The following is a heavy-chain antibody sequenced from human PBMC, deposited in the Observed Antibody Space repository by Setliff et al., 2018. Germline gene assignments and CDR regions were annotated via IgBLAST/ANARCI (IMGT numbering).Heavy chain of an antibody. Sequence: SETLSLTCTVSGGSINSGVYYWGWIRQPPGKGLEWIGRIYHGGDTYYNAPLKSRLTISVDTSKNQFSLKLGSVTAADTAVYYCARTGTYRYFDYWGQGALVTVSS. D-gene: IGHD1-1*01. V-gene: IGHV4-39*01. CDR3: ARTGTYRYFDY. CDR2: IYHGGDT. J-gene: IGHJ4*02. CDR1: GGSINSGVYY.